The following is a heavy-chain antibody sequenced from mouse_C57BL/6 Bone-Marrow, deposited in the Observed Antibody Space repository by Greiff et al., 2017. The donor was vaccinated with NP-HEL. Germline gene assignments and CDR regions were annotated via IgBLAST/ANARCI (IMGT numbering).Heavy chain of an antibody. CDR3: AFTTVVAPAMDY. CDR2: FTMYSDAT. CDR1: YFSFMSRA. Sequence: LQQSGAALVRPVSFVTLSCTDSYFSFMSRALHFFTQRPFPCLAWIGSFTMYSDATEYSENFKGKATLTANTSSSTAYMELSSLTSEDSAVYYCAFTTVVAPAMDYWGQGTSVTVSS. J-gene: IGHJ4*01. D-gene: IGHD1-1*01. V-gene: IGHV1-49*01.